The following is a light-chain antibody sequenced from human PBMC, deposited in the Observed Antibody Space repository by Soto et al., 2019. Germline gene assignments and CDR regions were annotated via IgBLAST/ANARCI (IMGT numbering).Light chain of an antibody. J-gene: IGLJ2*01. Sequence: QSALTQAASVSGSPGQSITISCTGSSSDIGAYPYVSWYQQRPGKVPKVLIYAVNHRPSGISDRFSGSKSGNTASLTISGLQAVDDGVYYCNSYTNTDTLIFGGGTKLTVL. CDR2: AVN. V-gene: IGLV2-14*01. CDR1: SSDIGAYPY. CDR3: NSYTNTDTLI.